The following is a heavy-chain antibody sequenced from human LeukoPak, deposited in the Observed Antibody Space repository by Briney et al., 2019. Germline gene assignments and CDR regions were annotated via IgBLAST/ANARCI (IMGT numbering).Heavy chain of an antibody. CDR3: ARVTPAAGMSYDY. CDR1: GFTFSSYS. D-gene: IGHD6-13*01. V-gene: IGHV3-21*01. Sequence: PGGSLRLSCAASGFTFSSYSMNSFRQAPGKGLEWVSSISSSSSYIYYADSVKGRFTISRDNAKNSLYLQMNSLRAEDTAVYYCARVTPAAGMSYDYWGQGTLVTVSS. CDR2: ISSSSSYI. J-gene: IGHJ4*02.